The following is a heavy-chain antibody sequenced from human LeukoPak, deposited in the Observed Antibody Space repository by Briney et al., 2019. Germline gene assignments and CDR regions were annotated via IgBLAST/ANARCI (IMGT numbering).Heavy chain of an antibody. CDR1: GFTFSSYA. V-gene: IGHV3-30-3*01. J-gene: IGHJ4*02. Sequence: GGSLRLSCAASGFTFSSYAMHLVRLAPGRGLEWVAVISYDGSNKYYADSVMGRFTISRDNSKNTLYLQMNSLRAEDTAVYYCAGDRFYYDSSGSNGFDYWGQGTLVTVSS. CDR3: AGDRFYYDSSGSNGFDY. CDR2: ISYDGSNK. D-gene: IGHD3-22*01.